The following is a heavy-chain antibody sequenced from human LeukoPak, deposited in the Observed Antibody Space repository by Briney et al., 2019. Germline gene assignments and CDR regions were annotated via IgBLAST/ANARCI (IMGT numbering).Heavy chain of an antibody. CDR2: IIPIFGTA. D-gene: IGHD3-3*01. Sequence: SVKVSCKASGGTFSSYAISWVRQAPGQGLEWMGGIIPIFGTANYAQKFQGRVTITTNESTSTAYMELSSLRSEDTAVYYCAGLSYYDFWSGYYTNYYYYMDVWGKGTTVTVSS. J-gene: IGHJ6*03. CDR1: GGTFSSYA. V-gene: IGHV1-69*05. CDR3: AGLSYYDFWSGYYTNYYYYMDV.